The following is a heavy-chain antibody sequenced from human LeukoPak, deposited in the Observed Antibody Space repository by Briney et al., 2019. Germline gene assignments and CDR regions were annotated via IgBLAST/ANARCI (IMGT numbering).Heavy chain of an antibody. Sequence: PSETLSLTCTVSGGSISSYYWSWIRQPPGKGLEWIGYIYYSGSTNYNPSLKSRVTISVDTSKNQFSLKLSSVTAADTAVYYCARRAGYCSSTSCYESLSWFDPWGQGTLVIVSS. D-gene: IGHD2-2*01. J-gene: IGHJ5*02. V-gene: IGHV4-59*08. CDR1: GGSISSYY. CDR2: IYYSGST. CDR3: ARRAGYCSSTSCYESLSWFDP.